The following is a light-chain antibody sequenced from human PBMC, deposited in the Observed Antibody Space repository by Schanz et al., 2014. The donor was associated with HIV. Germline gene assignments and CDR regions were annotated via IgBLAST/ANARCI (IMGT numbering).Light chain of an antibody. CDR1: SSDVSDYNY. CDR3: QSYDSALSGSRV. CDR2: EVT. V-gene: IGLV2-8*01. J-gene: IGLJ2*01. Sequence: QSVLTQPASVSGSPGQSVTISCTGTSSDVSDYNYVSWYQQHPGKAPKLMIYEVTKRPSGVPDRFSGSKSGTSASLAITGLQAEDEADYYCQSYDSALSGSRVFGGGTKLTVL.